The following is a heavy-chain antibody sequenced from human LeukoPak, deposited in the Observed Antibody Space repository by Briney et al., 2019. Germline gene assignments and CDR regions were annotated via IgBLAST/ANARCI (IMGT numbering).Heavy chain of an antibody. CDR1: GGSFSGYY. V-gene: IGHV4-34*01. Sequence: SETLSLTCAVYGGSFSGYYWSWIRQPPGKGLEWIGEINHSGSTNYNPSLKSRVTISVDTSKNQFSLKLSSVTAADTAVYYCAKSRAPTYYYYYGMDVWGQGTTVTVSS. D-gene: IGHD3-10*01. CDR3: AKSRAPTYYYYYGMDV. CDR2: INHSGST. J-gene: IGHJ6*02.